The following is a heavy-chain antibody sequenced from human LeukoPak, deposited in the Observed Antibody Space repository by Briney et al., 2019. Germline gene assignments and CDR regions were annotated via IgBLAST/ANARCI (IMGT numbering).Heavy chain of an antibody. CDR2: ISYDGSNK. V-gene: IGHV3-30*18. CDR3: AKDPTVTTSKYYYGMDV. Sequence: PGGSLRLSCAASGFTFSSYGMHWVRQAPGKGLEWVAVISYDGSNKYYADSVKGRFTISRDNSKNTLYLQMNSLRAEDTAVYYCAKDPTVTTSKYYYGMDVWGQGTTVTVSS. J-gene: IGHJ6*02. CDR1: GFTFSSYG. D-gene: IGHD4-17*01.